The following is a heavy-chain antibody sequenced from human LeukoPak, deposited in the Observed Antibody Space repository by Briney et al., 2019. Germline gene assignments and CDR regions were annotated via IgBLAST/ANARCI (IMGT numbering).Heavy chain of an antibody. V-gene: IGHV3-23*01. Sequence: GGSLRLSCAASGFTFSSYSMNWVRQAPGKGLEWVSTITYSGVTTYYADSVKGRFTISRDNSKNTLYLQMDSLRDEDTAVYYCAKVPYSDYGSGRPPFMDVWGHGTTVVISS. J-gene: IGHJ6*02. CDR1: GFTFSSYS. CDR2: ITYSGVTT. D-gene: IGHD3-10*01. CDR3: AKVPYSDYGSGRPPFMDV.